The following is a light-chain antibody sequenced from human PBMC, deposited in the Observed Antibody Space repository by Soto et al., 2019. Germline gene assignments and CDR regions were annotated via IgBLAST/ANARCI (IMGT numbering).Light chain of an antibody. Sequence: DIVMTQSPLSLPVTPGEPASISCRASQSLLHSNGYTDLDWYLQKPGQSPQLLIYLGSNRAAGVHDRLSGIGSGTDFTLKISRGEVQYVGVYHCMQALQIPPLTVAQGPRLDI. CDR3: MQALQIPPLT. CDR1: QSLLHSNGYTD. V-gene: IGKV2-28*01. CDR2: LGS. J-gene: IGKJ5*01.